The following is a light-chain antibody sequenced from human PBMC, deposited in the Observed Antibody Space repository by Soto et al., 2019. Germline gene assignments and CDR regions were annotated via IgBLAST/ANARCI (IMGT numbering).Light chain of an antibody. CDR1: QGVGTS. CDR3: QQVFDFPQP. V-gene: IGKV1-9*01. J-gene: IGKJ3*01. Sequence: DIPLTQSPSFLSASVGDRVTITCRAGQGVGTSLAWYQQKPGEAPKLLIYAASTLQSGVPSTFSGSGSGTEFTLTITSLQPEDFATYYCQQVFDFPQPFGPGTKVDVK. CDR2: AAS.